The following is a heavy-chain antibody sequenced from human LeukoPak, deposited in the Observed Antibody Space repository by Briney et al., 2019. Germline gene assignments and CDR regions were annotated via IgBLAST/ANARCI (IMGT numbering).Heavy chain of an antibody. D-gene: IGHD6-19*01. Sequence: GGSLRLSCAASGFTFSSSAMQWVRQAPGKGLEWVAVISYDGSKKYYADSVKGRFTISRDDSRNTLYLQMNSLRGEDTAVYYCARSRSASTSGWYDYFDYWGRGTLVTVSS. J-gene: IGHJ4*02. V-gene: IGHV3-30*04. CDR2: ISYDGSKK. CDR3: ARSRSASTSGWYDYFDY. CDR1: GFTFSSSA.